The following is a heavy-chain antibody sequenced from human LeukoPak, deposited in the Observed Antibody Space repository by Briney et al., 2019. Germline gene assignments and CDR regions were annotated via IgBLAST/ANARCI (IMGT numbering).Heavy chain of an antibody. J-gene: IGHJ4*02. Sequence: PSETLSLTCTVSGGSISSYYWSWIRQPPGKGLEWIGYIYYSGSTNYNPSLKSRVTMSVDTSRNQFSLKLSSVTAADTAVYYCVRTGFCSGGSCYFRAFDYWGQGTLVTVSS. CDR2: IYYSGST. CDR3: VRTGFCSGGSCYFRAFDY. D-gene: IGHD2-15*01. CDR1: GGSISSYY. V-gene: IGHV4-59*01.